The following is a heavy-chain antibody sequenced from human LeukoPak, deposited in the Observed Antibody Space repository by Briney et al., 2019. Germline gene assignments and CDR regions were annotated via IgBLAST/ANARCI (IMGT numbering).Heavy chain of an antibody. J-gene: IGHJ4*02. CDR3: ARLHYFDY. CDR1: GYSISSGYY. Sequence: KASETLSLTCTVSGYSISSGYYWGWIRQPPGKGLEWIGSIYHSGRTFYNPSLKSRVTISVDTSKNQFSLKLTSVTAADTAVYYCARLHYFDYWGQGTLVTVSS. CDR2: IYHSGRT. V-gene: IGHV4-38-2*02.